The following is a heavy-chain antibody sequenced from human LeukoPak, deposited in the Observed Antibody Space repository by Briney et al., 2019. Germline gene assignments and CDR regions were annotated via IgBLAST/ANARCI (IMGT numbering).Heavy chain of an antibody. Sequence: GRSLRLSCAASGFTFSSYDMHWVRQGTGKGLEWVSAIGTAGDTYYPGSVKGRFTTSRENAKNSLYLQMNSLRVGDTAVYYCARGRGWGTFDIWGQGTMVTVSS. V-gene: IGHV3-13*04. D-gene: IGHD3-10*01. J-gene: IGHJ3*02. CDR3: ARGRGWGTFDI. CDR1: GFTFSSYD. CDR2: IGTAGDT.